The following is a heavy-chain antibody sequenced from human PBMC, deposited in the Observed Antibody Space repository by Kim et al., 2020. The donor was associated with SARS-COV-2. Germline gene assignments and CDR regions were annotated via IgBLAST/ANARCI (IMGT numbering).Heavy chain of an antibody. D-gene: IGHD6-13*01. J-gene: IGHJ4*02. CDR1: GFTFSSYA. Sequence: GGSLRLSCSASGFTFSSYAMHWVRQAPGKGLEYVSAISSNGGSTYYADSVKGRFTISRDNSKNTLYLQMSRLRAEDTAVYYCVKGGYSSLNWVDYWGQGTLVTVSS. CDR3: VKGGYSSLNWVDY. V-gene: IGHV3-64D*06. CDR2: ISSNGGST.